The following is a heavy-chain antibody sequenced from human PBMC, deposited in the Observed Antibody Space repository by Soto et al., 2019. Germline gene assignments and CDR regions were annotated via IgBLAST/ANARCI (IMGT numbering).Heavy chain of an antibody. CDR3: ARDKVAAAGRIDWFDP. J-gene: IGHJ5*02. Sequence: SVKVSCKASGGTFSSYAVSWVRQAPGQGLEWMGGIIPIFGTANYAQKFQGRVTITADESTSTAYMELSSLRSEDAAVYYCARDKVAAAGRIDWFDPWGQGTLVTVSS. V-gene: IGHV1-69*13. CDR1: GGTFSSYA. D-gene: IGHD6-13*01. CDR2: IIPIFGTA.